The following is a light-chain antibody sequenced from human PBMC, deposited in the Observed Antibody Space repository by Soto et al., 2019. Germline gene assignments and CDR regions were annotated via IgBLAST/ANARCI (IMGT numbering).Light chain of an antibody. V-gene: IGLV2-14*01. J-gene: IGLJ2*01. CDR3: RSYHTATTVL. CDR2: AVS. CDR1: SGDVVGYNY. Sequence: SFLTDPSSVSGSPGDSRTIACTGTSGDVVGYNYVSWYQQHPGKVPKLIIYAVSKRPSGVSNRFSGSKSGTTASLIISRLKRDDDHHSYRRSYHTATTVLLGGATTLTV.